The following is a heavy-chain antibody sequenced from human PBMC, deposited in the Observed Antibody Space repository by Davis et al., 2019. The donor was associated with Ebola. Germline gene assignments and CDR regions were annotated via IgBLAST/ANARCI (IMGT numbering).Heavy chain of an antibody. J-gene: IGHJ6*02. Sequence: SVKVSCKASGGTFSSYAISWVRQAPGQGLEWMGGIIPIFGTANYAQKFQGRVTITADESTSTAYMELSSLRSDDTAVYYCARPITIFGVVTRTYYYYGMDVWGQGTTVTVSS. CDR3: ARPITIFGVVTRTYYYYGMDV. D-gene: IGHD3-3*01. V-gene: IGHV1-69*13. CDR2: IIPIFGTA. CDR1: GGTFSSYA.